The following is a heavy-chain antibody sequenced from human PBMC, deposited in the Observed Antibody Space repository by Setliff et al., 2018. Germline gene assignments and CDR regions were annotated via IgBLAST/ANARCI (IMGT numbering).Heavy chain of an antibody. Sequence: GGSLRLSCAATGFTFSRYAMSWVRQAPGKGLEWVSAISATGGSTYYADSVEGRFTISRDNSKNMLYLQMNSLRAEDTALYYCAKDYGSGSYAFDFWGQGNLVTVSS. J-gene: IGHJ4*02. D-gene: IGHD3-10*01. CDR2: ISATGGST. CDR3: AKDYGSGSYAFDF. V-gene: IGHV3-23*01. CDR1: GFTFSRYA.